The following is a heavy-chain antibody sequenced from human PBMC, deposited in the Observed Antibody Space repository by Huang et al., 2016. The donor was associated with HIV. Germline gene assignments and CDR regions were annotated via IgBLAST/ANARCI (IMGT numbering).Heavy chain of an antibody. D-gene: IGHD2-8*02. V-gene: IGHV3-53*01. J-gene: IGHJ4*02. CDR3: AKEGDTGAALGY. CDR1: GFTVITNY. Sequence: EVQLVESGGGVIQPGGSLRLSCAASGFTVITNYMTWVRHAPGKGLECGSLIYGGATTYYADSVKGRFTISRDDSENTLYLHMTSLRAGDTAVYYCAKEGDTGAALGYWGQGTLVTVS. CDR2: IYGGATT.